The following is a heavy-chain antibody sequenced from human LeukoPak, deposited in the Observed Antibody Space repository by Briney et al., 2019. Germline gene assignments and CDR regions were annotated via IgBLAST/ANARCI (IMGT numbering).Heavy chain of an antibody. J-gene: IGHJ4*02. V-gene: IGHV3-7*01. CDR2: IKQDGSEK. CDR3: ARDYYGSGSYFFDY. D-gene: IGHD3-10*01. Sequence: PGGSLRLSCAASGFTFSSYGMSWVRQAPGKGLEWVANIKQDGSEKYYVDSVKGRFTISRDNAKNSLYLQMNSLRAEDTAGYYCARDYYGSGSYFFDYWGQGTLVTVSS. CDR1: GFTFSSYG.